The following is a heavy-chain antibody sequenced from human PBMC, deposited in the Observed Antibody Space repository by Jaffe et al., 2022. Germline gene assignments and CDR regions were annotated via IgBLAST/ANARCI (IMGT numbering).Heavy chain of an antibody. Sequence: QVHLQESGPGLVKPSETLSLTCAVSGYSISGGYYWGWIRQPPGKGLEWIGSIYHSGTTYYNPSLKSRVTVSVDTSKNQFSLRLSSVTAADTAVYYCARGRTAATFNDAFDIWGQGTMVTVSS. CDR2: IYHSGTT. V-gene: IGHV4-38-2*01. J-gene: IGHJ3*02. D-gene: IGHD2-21*02. CDR1: GYSISGGYY. CDR3: ARGRTAATFNDAFDI.